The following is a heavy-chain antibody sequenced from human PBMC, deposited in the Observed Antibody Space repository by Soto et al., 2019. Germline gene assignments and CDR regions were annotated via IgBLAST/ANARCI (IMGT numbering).Heavy chain of an antibody. Sequence: GESQKISCKGSGYTFATHWTAWVRQMPGKGLEWMGIIYAGDSDTRYSPTFHGQVTISADKYFSTAYLQWSSLKASDTAIYFCARLELTGIDNWGQGTPVTVSS. CDR3: ARLELTGIDN. V-gene: IGHV5-51*01. CDR2: IYAGDSDT. D-gene: IGHD3-9*01. CDR1: GYTFATHW. J-gene: IGHJ4*02.